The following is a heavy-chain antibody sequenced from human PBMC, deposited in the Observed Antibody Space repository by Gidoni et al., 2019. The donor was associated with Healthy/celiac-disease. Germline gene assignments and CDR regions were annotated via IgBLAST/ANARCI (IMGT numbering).Heavy chain of an antibody. Sequence: QVQLVQSGAEVKKPGASVKVSCKASGYTFTGYYMHWVRQAPGQGLEWMGWINPNSGGTNYAQKFQGWVTMTRDTSISTAYMELSRLRSDDTAVYYCARVSIAVAGSVGYYYGMDVWGQGTTVT. CDR3: ARVSIAVAGSVGYYYGMDV. V-gene: IGHV1-2*04. CDR2: INPNSGGT. CDR1: GYTFTGYY. J-gene: IGHJ6*02. D-gene: IGHD6-19*01.